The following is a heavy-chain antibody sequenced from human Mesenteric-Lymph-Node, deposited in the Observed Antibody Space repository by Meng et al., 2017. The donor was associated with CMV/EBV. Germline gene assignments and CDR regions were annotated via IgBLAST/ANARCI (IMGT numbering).Heavy chain of an antibody. CDR1: GFTFSDYY. Sequence: GESLKISCAASGFTFSDYYMSWIRQAPGKGLEWVSYISSSGSTIYYADSVKGRFTISRDNAKNSLYLQMNSLRAEDTAVYYCARVGHSGSYLDAFDIWGQGTMVTVSS. CDR3: ARVGHSGSYLDAFDI. D-gene: IGHD1-26*01. CDR2: ISSSGSTI. V-gene: IGHV3-11*04. J-gene: IGHJ3*02.